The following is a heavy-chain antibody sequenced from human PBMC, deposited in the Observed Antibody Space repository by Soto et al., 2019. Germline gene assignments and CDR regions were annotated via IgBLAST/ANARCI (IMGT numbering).Heavy chain of an antibody. V-gene: IGHV1-69*12. D-gene: IGHD1-7*01. CDR1: GGTFSSYA. CDR2: IIPIFGTA. Sequence: QVQLVQSGAEVKKPGSSVKVSCKASGGTFSSYAISWVRQAPGQGLEWMGGIIPIFGTANYAQKFQGRVTINADESTSTGYMELSSLRSEDTGVYYCAREGGLELNGEYGMDVWGQGTTVTVSS. J-gene: IGHJ6*02. CDR3: AREGGLELNGEYGMDV.